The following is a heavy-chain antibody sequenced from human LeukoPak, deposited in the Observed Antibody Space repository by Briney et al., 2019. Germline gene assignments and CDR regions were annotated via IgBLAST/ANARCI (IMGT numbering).Heavy chain of an antibody. CDR1: GYTFTSYG. CDR3: ARTNAENYYDSSGYYRWFDP. D-gene: IGHD3-22*01. Sequence: SVKVSCKASGYTFTSYGISWVRQAPGQGLEWMGGIIPIFGTANYAQKFQGRVTITADESTSTAYMELSSLRSEDTAVYYCARTNAENYYDSSGYYRWFDPWGQGTLVTVSS. J-gene: IGHJ5*02. V-gene: IGHV1-69*13. CDR2: IIPIFGTA.